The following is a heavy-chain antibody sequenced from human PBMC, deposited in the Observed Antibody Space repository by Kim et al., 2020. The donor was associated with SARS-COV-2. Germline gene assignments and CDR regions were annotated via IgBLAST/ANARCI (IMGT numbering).Heavy chain of an antibody. D-gene: IGHD2-15*01. CDR1: GFTFSSYW. Sequence: GGSLRLSCAASGFTFSSYWMHWVRQAPGKGLVWVSHINSDGSSTTYADSVKGRFTISRDNAKNTLYLQMNSLRAEDTAVYYCTEVVDFDYWGQGTLVTVSS. CDR2: INSDGSST. CDR3: TEVVDFDY. J-gene: IGHJ4*02. V-gene: IGHV3-74*01.